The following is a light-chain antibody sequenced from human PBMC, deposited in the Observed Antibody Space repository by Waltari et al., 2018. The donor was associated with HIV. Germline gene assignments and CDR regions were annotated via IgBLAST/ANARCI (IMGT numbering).Light chain of an antibody. CDR2: EGT. J-gene: IGLJ1*01. CDR1: SSDVGSYNL. V-gene: IGLV2-23*03. CDR3: CSYAGSGSFPYV. Sequence: QSALTQPASVSGSPGQSITISCTGTSSDVGSYNLVSWYQQHPGKAPKIMIYEGTKRPSGVSERFSGSRSGNTASLAISGLQADDEADYYCCSYAGSGSFPYVFGTGTKVSVL.